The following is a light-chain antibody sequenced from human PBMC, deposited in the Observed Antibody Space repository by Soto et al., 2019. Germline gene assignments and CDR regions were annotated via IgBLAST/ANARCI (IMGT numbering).Light chain of an antibody. Sequence: EIVLTQSPGSVSLSPGERATLSCRASETVKKNSLAWYQQKPGQAPRLLIYGASRRATGIPASFSGSGSETAFILTIITLEPDNSAVYYCQQYAISPLTFGGGTKVEI. CDR2: GAS. J-gene: IGKJ4*01. CDR3: QQYAISPLT. V-gene: IGKV3-20*01. CDR1: ETVKKNS.